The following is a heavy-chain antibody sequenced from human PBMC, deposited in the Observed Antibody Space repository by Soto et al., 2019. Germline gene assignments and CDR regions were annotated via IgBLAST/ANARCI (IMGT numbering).Heavy chain of an antibody. CDR3: TRDTPGARWYFDY. Sequence: ASVKISCKASGYTFTNYYIHWVRQAPGQGLEWMGIIDPSGGSPTNAQKFQGRVSMTRDTSASTVYMQLSSLRSDDTAVYFCTRDTPGARWYFDYWGQGTLVTVSS. J-gene: IGHJ4*02. V-gene: IGHV1-46*03. D-gene: IGHD6-13*01. CDR2: IDPSGGSP. CDR1: GYTFTNYY.